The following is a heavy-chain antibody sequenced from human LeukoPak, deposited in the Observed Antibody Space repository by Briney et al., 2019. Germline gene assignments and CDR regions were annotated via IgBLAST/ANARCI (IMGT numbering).Heavy chain of an antibody. D-gene: IGHD6-13*01. J-gene: IGHJ5*02. CDR1: GGSISSSSYY. Sequence: PSETLSLTCTVSGGSISSSSYYWGWIRQPPGKGLKWIGSIYYSGSTYYNPSLKSRVTISVDTSKNQFSLKLSSVTAADTAVYYCARQLLRYSSSWYFRGPTWFDPWGQGTLVTVSS. V-gene: IGHV4-39*01. CDR3: ARQLLRYSSSWYFRGPTWFDP. CDR2: IYYSGST.